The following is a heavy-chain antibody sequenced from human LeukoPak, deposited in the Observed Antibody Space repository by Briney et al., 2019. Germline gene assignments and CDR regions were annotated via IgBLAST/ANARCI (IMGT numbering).Heavy chain of an antibody. Sequence: PGGSLRLSCAASGFTVSSNYMSWVRQAPGKGLEWVSVIYSGGSTYYADSVKGRFTISRDNSKNTLYLQMNSLRAGDTAVYYCASDYYDILTGYSYAFDIWGQGTMVTVSS. CDR2: IYSGGST. V-gene: IGHV3-53*01. CDR3: ASDYYDILTGYSYAFDI. J-gene: IGHJ3*02. D-gene: IGHD3-9*01. CDR1: GFTVSSNY.